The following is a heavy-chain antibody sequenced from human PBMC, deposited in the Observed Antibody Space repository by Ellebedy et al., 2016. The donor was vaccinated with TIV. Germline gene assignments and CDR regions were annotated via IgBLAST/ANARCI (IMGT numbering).Heavy chain of an antibody. J-gene: IGHJ4*02. D-gene: IGHD2-8*01. CDR3: ARGVYSIDY. CDR1: GFTFSTYN. Sequence: GESLKISCAASGFTFSTYNMNWVRQAPGKGLEWVSSISTGSSYIYYADSVKGRFTISRDNSKSSLYLQMNSLRAEDTAIYYCARGVYSIDYWGQGTLVTVSS. V-gene: IGHV3-21*04. CDR2: ISTGSSYI.